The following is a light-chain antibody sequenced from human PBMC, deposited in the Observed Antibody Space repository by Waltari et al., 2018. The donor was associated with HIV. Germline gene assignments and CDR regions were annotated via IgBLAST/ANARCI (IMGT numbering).Light chain of an antibody. CDR3: QAWDRSTVI. Sequence: YELTQPPSVSVSPGQTANITCSGDKLGQKYAHWYQQKSGQSPVVLIYEDSKRRSGIPGGFSGAISGDTATLTISGTQAEDGADYHCQAWDRSTVIFAGGTKLTVL. J-gene: IGLJ2*01. V-gene: IGLV3-1*01. CDR1: KLGQKY. CDR2: EDS.